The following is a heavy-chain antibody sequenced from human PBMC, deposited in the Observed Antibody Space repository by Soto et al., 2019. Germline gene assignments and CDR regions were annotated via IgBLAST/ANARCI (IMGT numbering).Heavy chain of an antibody. CDR1: GGTFSTYA. CDR2: IIPIFGTA. J-gene: IGHJ6*02. CDR3: ARYSSSGYHDYYCNLAV. Sequence: QVQLVQSGAEVKKPGSSVKVSCKASGGTFSTYAISWVRQAPGQGLEWMGGIIPIFGTANYAQKFQGRVTITADESTSTAYMELRSLSSEDTAVDYCARYSSSGYHDYYCNLAVWGQGTTVTVSS. D-gene: IGHD6-13*01. V-gene: IGHV1-69*01.